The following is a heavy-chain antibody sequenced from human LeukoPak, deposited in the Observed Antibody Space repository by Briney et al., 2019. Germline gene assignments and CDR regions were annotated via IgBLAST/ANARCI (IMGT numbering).Heavy chain of an antibody. CDR1: GFTFDSYA. V-gene: IGHV3-23*01. D-gene: IGHD7-27*01. CDR2: ISRGGDTT. CDR3: AKETGPFSY. J-gene: IGHJ4*02. Sequence: PGASLRLSCAVSGFTFDSYAMSWVRQAPGKGLEWVSVISRGGDTTYYADSVKGRSTISRDNSKNTVYLQMNSPRAEDTAVYYCAKETGPFSYWGQGTLVTVSS.